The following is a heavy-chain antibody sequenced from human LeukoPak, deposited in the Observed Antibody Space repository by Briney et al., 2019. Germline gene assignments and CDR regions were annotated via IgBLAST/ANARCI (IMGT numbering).Heavy chain of an antibody. D-gene: IGHD3-22*01. CDR3: ARGHYYYDSSDLYDY. CDR2: INPNSGGT. Sequence: ASVKVSCKASGYTFTGYYIHWVRQAPGQGLEWMGRINPNSGGTNYAQKFQGRVTMTRDTSTGTAYMELSRLRSDDTAVYYCARGHYYYDSSDLYDYWGQGTLVTVSS. V-gene: IGHV1-2*06. J-gene: IGHJ4*02. CDR1: GYTFTGYY.